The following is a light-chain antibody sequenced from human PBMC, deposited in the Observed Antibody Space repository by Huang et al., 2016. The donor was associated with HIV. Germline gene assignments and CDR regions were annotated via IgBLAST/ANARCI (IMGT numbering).Light chain of an antibody. J-gene: IGKJ1*01. CDR3: HQYYDTPQT. CDR1: QSVLKTSNNKNC. Sequence: EIVVTQSPDSLALSLGGRAAINCTASQSVLKTSNNKNCLSWYQLKPGQPPKLLIYWASTRESGVPDRFSGSGSGTHFTLTIASLQAEDVAVDYCHQYYDTPQTFGQGTKVEVK. CDR2: WAS. V-gene: IGKV4-1*01.